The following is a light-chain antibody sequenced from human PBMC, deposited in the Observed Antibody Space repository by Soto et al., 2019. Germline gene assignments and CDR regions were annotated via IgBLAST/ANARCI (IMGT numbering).Light chain of an antibody. V-gene: IGLV3-21*04. CDR1: NIRTKS. CDR2: SDN. Sequence: SYELTQSPSVSVAPGKTARITCGGNNIRTKSVHWYQQKPGQAPVLVIYSDNDRPSGIPARFSGSNSGHTATLTISRVEAGDEADYYCQLWDNTGDRVLFGGGTKLTVL. J-gene: IGLJ2*01. CDR3: QLWDNTGDRVL.